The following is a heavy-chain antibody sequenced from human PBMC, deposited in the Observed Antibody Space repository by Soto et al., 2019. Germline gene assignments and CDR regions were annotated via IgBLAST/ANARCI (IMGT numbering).Heavy chain of an antibody. V-gene: IGHV4-39*01. CDR2: IYYSGST. Sequence: SETLSLTCTVSGGSISSSSYYWGWIRQPPGKGLEWIGSIYYSGSTYYNPSLKSRVTISVDTSKNQFSLKLSSVTAADTAVYYCASHITILQSLNWFDPWGQGTLVTVSS. J-gene: IGHJ5*02. CDR3: ASHITILQSLNWFDP. D-gene: IGHD3-3*01. CDR1: GGSISSSSYY.